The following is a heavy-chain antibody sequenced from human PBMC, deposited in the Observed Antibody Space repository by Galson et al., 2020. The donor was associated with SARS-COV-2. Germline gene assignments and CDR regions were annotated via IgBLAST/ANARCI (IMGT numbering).Heavy chain of an antibody. D-gene: IGHD4-17*01. CDR1: GTSISSGSYS. CDR2: ISHSGGT. V-gene: IGHV4-30-2*01. CDR3: ARLHYGEYAPEAFDI. J-gene: IGHJ3*02. Sequence: LSLTCAVSGTSISSGSYSWNWIRQPPGKGLEWIGYISHSGGTYYNPSLKSRVTISGDRSKNQFSLRRSSVTAADTAVYYCARLHYGEYAPEAFDIWGPGTRVTVAS.